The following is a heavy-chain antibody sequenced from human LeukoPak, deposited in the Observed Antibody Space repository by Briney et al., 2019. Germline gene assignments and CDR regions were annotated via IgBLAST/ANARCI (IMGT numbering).Heavy chain of an antibody. CDR1: GFTFSSYS. J-gene: IGHJ4*02. V-gene: IGHV3-48*01. D-gene: IGHD3-10*01. Sequence: GRSLRLSCAASGFTFSSYSMTWVRQAPGKGLEWVSYISSSSSTTYYADSVKGRFTISRDNSKNTLYLQMNSLRAEDTAVYYCCYGSGSYSGWGQGTLVTVSS. CDR2: ISSSSSTT. CDR3: CYGSGSYSG.